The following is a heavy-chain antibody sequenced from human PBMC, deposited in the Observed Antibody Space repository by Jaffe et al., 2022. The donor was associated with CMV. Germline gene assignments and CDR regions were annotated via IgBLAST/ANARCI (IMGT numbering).Heavy chain of an antibody. CDR3: ARDSRGAIPGYFGYWYFDL. CDR1: GGTFSSYA. J-gene: IGHJ2*01. D-gene: IGHD2-2*02. CDR2: IIPIFGTA. Sequence: QVQLVQSGAEVKKPGSSVKVSCKASGGTFSSYAISWVRQAPGQGLEWMGGIIPIFGTANYAQKFQGRVTITADESTSTAYMELSSLRSEDTAVYYCARDSRGAIPGYFGYWYFDLWGRGTLVTVSS. V-gene: IGHV1-69*01.